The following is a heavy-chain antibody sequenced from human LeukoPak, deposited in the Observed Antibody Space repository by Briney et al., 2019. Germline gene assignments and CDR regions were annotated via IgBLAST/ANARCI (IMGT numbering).Heavy chain of an antibody. CDR3: ASGVQLWSSTFDY. D-gene: IGHD5-18*01. CDR1: GFTFSSYA. CDR2: ISGSGGST. J-gene: IGHJ4*02. Sequence: QPGGSLRLSCAASGFTFSSYAMSWVRQAPGKGLEWVSAISGSGGSTYYADSVKGRFTISRDNAKNTLYLQMNSLRAEDTAVYYCASGVQLWSSTFDYWGQGTLVTVSS. V-gene: IGHV3-23*01.